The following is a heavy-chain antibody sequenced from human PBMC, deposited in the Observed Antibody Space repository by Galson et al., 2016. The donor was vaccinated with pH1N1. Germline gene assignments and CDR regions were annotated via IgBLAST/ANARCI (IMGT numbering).Heavy chain of an antibody. CDR3: ARAYYDPLTRFSGAFDY. D-gene: IGHD3-9*01. CDR2: ISSGGNTM. CDR1: GFTFDSHE. J-gene: IGHJ4*02. V-gene: IGHV3-48*03. Sequence: SLRLSCAASGFTFDSHEMTWVRQAPGKGLEWVASISSGGNTMFYADSVKGRFIISRDNAKNSLYLQMNSLRVEDTAVYYCARAYYDPLTRFSGAFDYWGQGTLVTVSS.